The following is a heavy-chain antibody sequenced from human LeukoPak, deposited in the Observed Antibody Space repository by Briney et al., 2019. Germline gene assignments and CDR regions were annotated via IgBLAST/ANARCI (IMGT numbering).Heavy chain of an antibody. CDR2: ISAYNGNT. V-gene: IGHV1-18*01. Sequence: GASVKVSCKASGYTFTSYGISWVRQAPGQGLEWMGWISAYNGNTNYAQKLQGRVTMTTDTSTSTAYMELRSLRSDDTAVYYCARARASRIAVAATLDYWGQGTLVTVSS. J-gene: IGHJ4*02. CDR1: GYTFTSYG. D-gene: IGHD6-19*01. CDR3: ARARASRIAVAATLDY.